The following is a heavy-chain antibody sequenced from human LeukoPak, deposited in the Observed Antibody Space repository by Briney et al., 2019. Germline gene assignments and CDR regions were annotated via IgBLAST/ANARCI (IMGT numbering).Heavy chain of an antibody. V-gene: IGHV1-69*05. CDR3: ARTDSGGNQGDFDY. CDR2: IIPIFGTA. J-gene: IGHJ4*02. D-gene: IGHD4-23*01. CDR1: GGTFSSYA. Sequence: SVKVSCKASGGTFSSYAISWVRQAPGQGLEWMGRIIPIFGTANYAQKFQGRVTITTDESTSTAYMELSSLRSEDPAVYYCARTDSGGNQGDFDYWGQGTLVTVSS.